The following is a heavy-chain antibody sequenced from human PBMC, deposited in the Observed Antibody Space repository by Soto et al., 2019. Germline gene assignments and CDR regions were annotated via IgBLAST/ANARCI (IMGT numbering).Heavy chain of an antibody. V-gene: IGHV4-34*01. J-gene: IGHJ4*02. CDR3: ARGPLRDYVWGSYRYLPFDY. CDR2: INHSGST. D-gene: IGHD3-16*02. Sequence: PSETLSLTCAVYGGSFSGHYWSWIRQPPGKGLGWIGEINHSGSTNYNPSLKSRVTISVDTSKNQFSLKLSSVTAADTAVYYCARGPLRDYVWGSYRYLPFDYWGQGTLVTVSS. CDR1: GGSFSGHY.